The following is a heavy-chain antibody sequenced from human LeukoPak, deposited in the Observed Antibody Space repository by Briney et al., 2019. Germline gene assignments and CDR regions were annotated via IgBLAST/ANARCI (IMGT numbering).Heavy chain of an antibody. Sequence: ASVTVSCKASGYTFTSYGISWVRQAPGQGLEWMGWISAYNGNTNYAQKLQGRVTMTTDTSTSTAYMELRSLRSDDTAVYYCARGIFTGYSSGWYREYYFDYWGQGTLVTVSS. D-gene: IGHD6-19*01. CDR1: GYTFTSYG. V-gene: IGHV1-18*01. J-gene: IGHJ4*02. CDR2: ISAYNGNT. CDR3: ARGIFTGYSSGWYREYYFDY.